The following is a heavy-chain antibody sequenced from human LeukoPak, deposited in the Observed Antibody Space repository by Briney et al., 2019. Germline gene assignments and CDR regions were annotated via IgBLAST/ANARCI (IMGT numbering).Heavy chain of an antibody. D-gene: IGHD3-10*01. CDR1: GYTFTSYD. CDR3: ARDPRLYYYGSGSCRPPNYYFDY. Sequence: EASVKVSCKASGYTFTSYDTNWVRQATGQGLEWMGWTNPNSGNTGYAQKFQGRVTMTRNTSISTAYMELSSLRSEDTAVYYCARDPRLYYYGSGSCRPPNYYFDYWGQGTLVTVSS. CDR2: TNPNSGNT. V-gene: IGHV1-8*01. J-gene: IGHJ4*02.